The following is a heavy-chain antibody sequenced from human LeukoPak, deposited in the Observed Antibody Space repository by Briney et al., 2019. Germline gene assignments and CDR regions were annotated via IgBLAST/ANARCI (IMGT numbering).Heavy chain of an antibody. D-gene: IGHD6-13*01. V-gene: IGHV3-74*01. CDR2: INSDGIST. J-gene: IGHJ5*02. CDR1: GFSFSSYW. CDR3: ARESGIAAALDL. Sequence: GGSLRLSCAASGFSFSSYWIHWVRQAPGKGLVWVSRINSDGISTTYADSVKGRFTISRDNAKNTLYLQMNSLRAEDTAVYYCARESGIAAALDLWGQGTLVTVSS.